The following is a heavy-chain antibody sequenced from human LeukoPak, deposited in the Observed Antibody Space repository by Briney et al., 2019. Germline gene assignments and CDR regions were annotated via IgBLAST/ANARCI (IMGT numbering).Heavy chain of an antibody. Sequence: SETLSLTCTVSGGSISSSSYYWGWIRQPPGKELEWIGSIYHSGSTYYNPSLKSRVTISVDTSKNQFSLKLSSVTAADTAVYYCAEMGDSSSWYKAFGYWGQGTLVTVSS. CDR3: AEMGDSSSWYKAFGY. CDR1: GGSISSSSYY. V-gene: IGHV4-39*07. CDR2: IYHSGST. J-gene: IGHJ4*02. D-gene: IGHD6-13*01.